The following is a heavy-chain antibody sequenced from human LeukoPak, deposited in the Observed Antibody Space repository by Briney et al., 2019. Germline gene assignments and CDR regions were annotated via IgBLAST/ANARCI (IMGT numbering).Heavy chain of an antibody. CDR2: MYYSGST. D-gene: IGHD2-15*01. V-gene: IGHV4-59*08. CDR1: GGSISSYY. J-gene: IGHJ4*02. CDR3: VRSSTYHLFDN. Sequence: LETLSLTCTVSGGSISSYYWSWIRQPPGKGLEWIGYMYYSGSTNYNPSLKSRVTISVDMSKNQFSLKLSSVTAADTAVYYCVRSSTYHLFDNWGQGTLVTVSS.